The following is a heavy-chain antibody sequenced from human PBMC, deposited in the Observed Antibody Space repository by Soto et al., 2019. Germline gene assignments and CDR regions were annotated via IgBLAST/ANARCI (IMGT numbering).Heavy chain of an antibody. CDR1: GFTFSSYA. J-gene: IGHJ4*02. Sequence: PGGSLRLSCAASGFTFSSYAMSWVRQAPGKGLEWVSVISGSGGSAYYADSVKGRFTISRDNSKNTLYVQMNSLRAEDTAVYYCAKTYYYDSSGHYCDYWGQGTLVTVSS. D-gene: IGHD3-22*01. V-gene: IGHV3-23*01. CDR3: AKTYYYDSSGHYCDY. CDR2: ISGSGGSA.